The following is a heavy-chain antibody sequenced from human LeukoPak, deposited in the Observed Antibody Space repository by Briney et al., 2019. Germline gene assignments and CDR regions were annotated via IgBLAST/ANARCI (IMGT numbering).Heavy chain of an antibody. J-gene: IGHJ4*02. CDR2: ISNGGGST. CDR1: GFIFSNYA. V-gene: IGHV3-23*01. D-gene: IGHD2-21*01. CDR3: AKDRTGEKSISGNY. Sequence: GGSLRPSCAASGFIFSNYAMSWVRQAPGKGLEWVSTISNGGGSTYYADSVKGRFTISRDNSKNTLYLQMNSPRAEDTAVYYCAKDRTGEKSISGNYWGQGILVTVSS.